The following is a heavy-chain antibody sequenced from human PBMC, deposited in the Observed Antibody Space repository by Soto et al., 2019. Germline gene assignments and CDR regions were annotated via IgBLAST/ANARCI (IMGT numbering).Heavy chain of an antibody. J-gene: IGHJ4*02. Sequence: SETLSLTCTVAGGSISSYYWSWIRQPPGKGLEWIGYIYYSGSTNYNPSLKSRVTISVDTSKNQFSLKLSSVTAADTAVHYCAAGGGLPRYYPGQGTPVTVSS. V-gene: IGHV4-59*12. CDR2: IYYSGST. CDR3: AAGGGLPRYY. CDR1: GGSISSYY. D-gene: IGHD5-12*01.